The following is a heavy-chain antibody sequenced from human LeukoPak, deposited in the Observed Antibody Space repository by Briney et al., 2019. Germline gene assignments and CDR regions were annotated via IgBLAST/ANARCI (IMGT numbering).Heavy chain of an antibody. J-gene: IGHJ4*02. D-gene: IGHD2-2*01. CDR2: IYSGGST. CDR3: ARESWYCSSTSCFRYFDY. Sequence: PGGSLRLSCAASGFTVSSNYKSWVRQAPGKGLEWVSVIYSGGSTYYADSVKGRFTISRDNSKNTLYLQMNSLRAEDTAVYYCARESWYCSSTSCFRYFDYWGQGTLVTVSS. V-gene: IGHV3-66*02. CDR1: GFTVSSNY.